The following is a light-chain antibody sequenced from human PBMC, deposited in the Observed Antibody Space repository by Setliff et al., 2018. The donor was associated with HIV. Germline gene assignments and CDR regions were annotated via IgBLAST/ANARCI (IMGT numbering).Light chain of an antibody. Sequence: QSVLTQPASVSGSTGQSITISCIGTSSDVGGYDFVSWYQQRPGKAPKLIIFDVSERPSGVSHRFSASKSGNTAALTISGLQTEDEANYFCASYRSPATYVFGIGTKVTVL. CDR1: SSDVGGYDF. CDR2: DVS. V-gene: IGLV2-14*03. CDR3: ASYRSPATYV. J-gene: IGLJ1*01.